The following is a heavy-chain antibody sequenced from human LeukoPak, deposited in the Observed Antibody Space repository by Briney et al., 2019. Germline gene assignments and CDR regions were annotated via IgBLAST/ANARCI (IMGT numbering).Heavy chain of an antibody. CDR2: IKKDGSGK. CDR1: GFTFSSYW. V-gene: IGHV3-7*03. CDR3: ARGGGWYPDY. Sequence: GGSLRLSCAASGFTFSSYWMSWVRQAPGKGLEWVANIKKDGSGKYYVDSVKGRFTISRDNINNSLYLQMNSLRAEDTAVYYCARGGGWYPDYWGQGTLVTVSS. J-gene: IGHJ4*02. D-gene: IGHD6-19*01.